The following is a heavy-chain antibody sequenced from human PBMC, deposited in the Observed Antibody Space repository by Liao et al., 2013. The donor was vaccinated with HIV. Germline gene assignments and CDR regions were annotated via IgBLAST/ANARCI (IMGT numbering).Heavy chain of an antibody. J-gene: IGHJ4*02. CDR3: GRGGYYDSSGYFNY. V-gene: IGHV4-59*01. Sequence: QVQLQESGPGLVKPSETLSLTCTVSGGSISSYYWSWIRQPPGKGLEWIGYIYYSGSTNYNPSLKSRVTISVDTSKNQFSLKLSSVTAADTAVYYCGRGGYYDSSGYFNYWGQGTLVTVSS. CDR2: IYYSGST. D-gene: IGHD3-22*01. CDR1: GGSISSYY.